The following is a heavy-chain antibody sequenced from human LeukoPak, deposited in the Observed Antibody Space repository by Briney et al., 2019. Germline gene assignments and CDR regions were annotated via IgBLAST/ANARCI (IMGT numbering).Heavy chain of an antibody. CDR1: GFTFSTYG. CDR2: ISFDGSAK. V-gene: IGHV3-30*18. Sequence: GGSLRLSCAASGFTFSTYGMHWVRQAPGKGLEWVAVISFDGSAKYYADSVKGRFTISRDNSKNTLYLQMNSLRVEDTAAYYCAKDPCSSTSCYFAYYFDNWAREPWSPSPQ. J-gene: IGHJ4*02. D-gene: IGHD2-2*01. CDR3: AKDPCSSTSCYFAYYFDN.